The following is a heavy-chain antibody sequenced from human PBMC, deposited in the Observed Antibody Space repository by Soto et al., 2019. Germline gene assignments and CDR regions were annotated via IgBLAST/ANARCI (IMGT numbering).Heavy chain of an antibody. CDR1: GLTFSSYA. CDR3: AGVYYGGDSVNNY. V-gene: IGHV3-30-3*01. J-gene: IGHJ4*02. D-gene: IGHD4-17*01. Sequence: QEQLVESGGGVVQPGRSLRLSCAASGLTFSSYAMSWVRQAPGKGLEWVAATSYDGSNKYYVDSVKGRFTISRDNSKNTLDLHMNSMRAEDTAVYYCAGVYYGGDSVNNYWGQGTLVTVSS. CDR2: TSYDGSNK.